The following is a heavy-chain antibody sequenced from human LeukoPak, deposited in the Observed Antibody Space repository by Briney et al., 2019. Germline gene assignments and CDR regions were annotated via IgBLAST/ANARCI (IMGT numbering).Heavy chain of an antibody. CDR1: GYNFPIYW. V-gene: IGHV5-51*01. J-gene: IGHJ5*02. CDR2: IYPDDSNT. Sequence: GESLKISCQGSGYNFPIYWIGWVRQMPGQGLEWMGIIYPDDSNTIYGPSFQGQVTISADKSINTAYLEWSSLKAPDTAIYYCARLEEDLTLGVAGYWFVPWGQGTLVTVSS. D-gene: IGHD3-16*01. CDR3: ARLEEDLTLGVAGYWFVP.